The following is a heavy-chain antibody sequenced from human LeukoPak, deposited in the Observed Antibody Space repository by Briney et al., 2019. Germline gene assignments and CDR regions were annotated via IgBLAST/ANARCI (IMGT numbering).Heavy chain of an antibody. CDR1: GFTFSSYS. D-gene: IGHD3-10*01. J-gene: IGHJ4*02. Sequence: GGSLRLSCAASGFTFSSYSMNWVRQAPGKGLEWVSSISSSSSYIYYADSVKGRFTISRDNAKNSLYLQMNSLRAEDTAVYYCAKDLRYYGSGTPPRFFDYWGQGTLVTVSS. V-gene: IGHV3-21*04. CDR3: AKDLRYYGSGTPPRFFDY. CDR2: ISSSSSYI.